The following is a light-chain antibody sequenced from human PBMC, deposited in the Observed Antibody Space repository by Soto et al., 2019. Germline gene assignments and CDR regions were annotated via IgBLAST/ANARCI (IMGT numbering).Light chain of an antibody. V-gene: IGLV1-44*01. CDR2: SNN. Sequence: QPVLTQPPSGSGTPGQRVTISCSGSNSNIGSNPVNWYQQFPGAAPKLLIYSNNQRPSGVPDRFSGSKSGTSASLAISGLQSEDEADYYCAAWDDSLSGFYVFGTGTKLTVL. J-gene: IGLJ1*01. CDR1: NSNIGSNP. CDR3: AAWDDSLSGFYV.